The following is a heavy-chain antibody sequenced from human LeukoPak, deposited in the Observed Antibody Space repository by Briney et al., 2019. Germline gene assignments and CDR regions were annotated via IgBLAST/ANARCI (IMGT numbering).Heavy chain of an antibody. J-gene: IGHJ4*02. CDR1: GFTFNNYA. V-gene: IGHV3-53*01. Sequence: GGSLRLSCAASGFTFNNYAMNWVRQAPGKGLEWISILYSGGTAFYADSVKGRFTISRDNSKNTLYLQMNSLRADDTAMYYCARGRQCDYWGQGTLVTVSS. CDR2: LYSGGTA. D-gene: IGHD4-11*01. CDR3: ARGRQCDY.